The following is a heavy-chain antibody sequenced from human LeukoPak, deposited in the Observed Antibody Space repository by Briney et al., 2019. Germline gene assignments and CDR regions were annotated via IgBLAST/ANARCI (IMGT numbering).Heavy chain of an antibody. CDR3: ARDFWGGYSSHMDV. Sequence: ASVKVSCKASGYMFSNYVMNWVRQAPGQGLEWMGWINTNTGNPTYAQGFTGRFGFSLGTSVSTAYLQISSLKAEDTAVYYCARDFWGGYSSHMDVWGKGTTVTVSS. CDR2: INTNTGNP. D-gene: IGHD3-3*01. V-gene: IGHV7-4-1*02. CDR1: GYMFSNYV. J-gene: IGHJ6*03.